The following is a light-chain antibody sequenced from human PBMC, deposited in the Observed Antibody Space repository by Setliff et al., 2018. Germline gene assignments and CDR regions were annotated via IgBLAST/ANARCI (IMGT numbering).Light chain of an antibody. V-gene: IGLV2-14*03. Sequence: QSALTQSASVSGFPGQSITISCTGTTSDVGGHNYVSWYQQHPGKAPKLMIYDVSVRPSGVSSRFSGSKSGNTASLTISGLQAEDEADYYCSSYSSRTTLDVFGTGTKVTVL. CDR3: SSYSSRTTLDV. CDR2: DVS. CDR1: TSDVGGHNY. J-gene: IGLJ1*01.